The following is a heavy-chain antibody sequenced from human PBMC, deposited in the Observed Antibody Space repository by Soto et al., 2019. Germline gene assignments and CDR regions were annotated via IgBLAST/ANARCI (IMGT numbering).Heavy chain of an antibody. CDR3: AHSPPPTVTTSAEYFQH. V-gene: IGHV2-5*02. CDR2: IYWDDDK. D-gene: IGHD4-17*01. CDR1: GFSLSTDGVG. Sequence: QITLKESGPKLVKPTQTPTLTCTFSGFSLSTDGVGVGWIRQPPGKALEWLALIYWDDDKRYSPSLKNRLTITKDTSKNQVVLTMTNMNPVDTGTYFCAHSPPPTVTTSAEYFQHWGQGTLVIVSS. J-gene: IGHJ1*01.